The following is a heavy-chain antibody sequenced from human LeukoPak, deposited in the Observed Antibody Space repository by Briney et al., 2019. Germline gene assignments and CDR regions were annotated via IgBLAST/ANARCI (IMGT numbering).Heavy chain of an antibody. V-gene: IGHV3-20*04. D-gene: IGHD6-19*01. J-gene: IGHJ3*02. CDR3: ARTVSSAGWSDDAFEI. CDR1: GFTFDDYG. CDR2: INWDGGST. Sequence: PGGSLRLSCAASGFTFDDYGMSWARQAPGKGLEWVSGINWDGGSTGYADSVKGRFTISRDNAKNFLYLQMNSLRAEDTALYYCARTVSSAGWSDDAFEIWGQGTMVTVSS.